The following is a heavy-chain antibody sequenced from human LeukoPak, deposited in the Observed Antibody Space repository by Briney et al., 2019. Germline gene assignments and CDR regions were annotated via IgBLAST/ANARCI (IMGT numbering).Heavy chain of an antibody. CDR2: IYYSGST. CDR3: TSRSSIWSGYQDTLYYFDS. D-gene: IGHD3-3*01. J-gene: IGHJ4*02. V-gene: IGHV4-59*01. CDR1: GGSISSYY. Sequence: SETLSLTCTVSGGSISSYYWSWIRQPPGKRLEWIGHIYYSGSTNYNPSLKSRVTISVDTSKNQFSLKLSSVTAADTAVYYCTSRSSIWSGYQDTLYYFDSWGQGTLVTVSS.